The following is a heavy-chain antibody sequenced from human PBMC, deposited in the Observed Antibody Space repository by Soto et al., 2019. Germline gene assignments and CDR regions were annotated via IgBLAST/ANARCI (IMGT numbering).Heavy chain of an antibody. J-gene: IGHJ4*02. CDR1: GFTFRSFA. D-gene: IGHD1-1*01. CDR2: ASDIEGRT. V-gene: IGHV3-23*01. Sequence: GSLRLSCAASGFTFRSFAMSWFRQAPGKGPEWVAAASDIEGRTYYADSVKGRFTISRDNSKNTVYLQMNSLRAEDTAIYYCAKEPPRKGYADYWGQGTQVTVSS. CDR3: AKEPPRKGYADY.